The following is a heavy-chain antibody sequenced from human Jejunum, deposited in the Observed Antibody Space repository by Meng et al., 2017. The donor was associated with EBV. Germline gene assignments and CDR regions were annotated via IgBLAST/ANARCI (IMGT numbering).Heavy chain of an antibody. D-gene: IGHD3-3*01. CDR2: ISYDGSNK. CDR1: GFTFSSYA. CDR3: VREIRGYYSAY. J-gene: IGHJ4*02. V-gene: IGHV3-30-3*01. Sequence: QGQLVGWGGGVVQPGMSLRLSCAASGFTFSSYAMQWVRQAPGKGLEWVALISYDGSNKYYADSVKGRFTISRDSSKNTLFLQMNSLRAEDTAVYYCVREIRGYYSAYWGQGALVTVSS.